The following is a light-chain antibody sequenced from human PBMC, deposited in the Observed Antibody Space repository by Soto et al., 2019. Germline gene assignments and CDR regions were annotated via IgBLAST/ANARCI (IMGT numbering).Light chain of an antibody. V-gene: IGKV1-39*01. CDR2: AAS. J-gene: IGKJ5*01. Sequence: DIQMTQSPSSLSASVGDRVTIICRASQSISNYLNWYQQKPGKAPKLLIYAASSFQSGVPSRFSGSGSGTDFTLTISSLQPEDFATYYCQQSYSTPITFGQGTRLEIK. CDR3: QQSYSTPIT. CDR1: QSISNY.